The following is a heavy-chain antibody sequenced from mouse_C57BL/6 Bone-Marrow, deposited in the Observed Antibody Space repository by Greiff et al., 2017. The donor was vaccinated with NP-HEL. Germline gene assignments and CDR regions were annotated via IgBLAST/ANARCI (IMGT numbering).Heavy chain of an antibody. Sequence: QVQLQQPGAELVKPGASVKLSCKASGYTFTSYWMQWVKQRPGQGLEWIGEIDPSDSYTNYNQKFKGKATLTVDTSSSTAYMQLSSLTSEDSAVYYCARGEGSGGYFDYWGQGTTLTVSS. CDR2: IDPSDSYT. CDR3: ARGEGSGGYFDY. D-gene: IGHD3-2*02. CDR1: GYTFTSYW. J-gene: IGHJ2*01. V-gene: IGHV1-50*01.